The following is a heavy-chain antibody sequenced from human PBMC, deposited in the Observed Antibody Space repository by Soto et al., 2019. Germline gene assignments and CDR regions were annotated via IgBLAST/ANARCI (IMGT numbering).Heavy chain of an antibody. CDR2: IGLRDEKK. J-gene: IGHJ3*02. V-gene: IGHV3-23*01. D-gene: IGHD3-22*01. Sequence: EVQLLESGGGLVQPGGSLRLSCAASGLSFGNYGMNWVRQAPGKGLEWVTGIGLRDEKKYYADSVKGRFTISRDNPRNSVYLQMNGVTAEDTATYFCANTLRTIYDMDAFDIWGQGTVVSVSS. CDR3: ANTLRTIYDMDAFDI. CDR1: GLSFGNYG.